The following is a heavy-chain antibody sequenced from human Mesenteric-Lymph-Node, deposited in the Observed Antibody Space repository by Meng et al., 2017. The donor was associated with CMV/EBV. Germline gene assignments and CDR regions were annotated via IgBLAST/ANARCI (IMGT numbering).Heavy chain of an antibody. J-gene: IGHJ6*02. CDR2: ISSSSSYI. V-gene: IGHV3-21*01. CDR3: ARDGSAGFLDV. D-gene: IGHD3-10*01. Sequence: GESLKISCAASGFTFSSYSMNWVRQAPGKGLEWVSSISSSSSYIYYADSVKGRFTISRDNAKNSLYLQMNSLRAEDTAVYYCARDGSAGFLDVWGQGTTVTVSS. CDR1: GFTFSSYS.